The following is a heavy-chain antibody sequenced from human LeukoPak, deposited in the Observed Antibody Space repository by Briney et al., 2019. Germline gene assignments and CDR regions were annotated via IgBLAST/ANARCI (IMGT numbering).Heavy chain of an antibody. CDR3: ARESWHQRAFDI. D-gene: IGHD5-24*01. CDR2: ISSGGSTI. V-gene: IGHV3-48*03. Sequence: GGSLRLSCAASGFTFSSYDMNWVRQAPGKGLEWVSSISSGGSTIYYADSVKGRFTISRDNAKNSLYLQMNSLRAEDTAVYYCARESWHQRAFDIWGQGTMVTVSS. J-gene: IGHJ3*02. CDR1: GFTFSSYD.